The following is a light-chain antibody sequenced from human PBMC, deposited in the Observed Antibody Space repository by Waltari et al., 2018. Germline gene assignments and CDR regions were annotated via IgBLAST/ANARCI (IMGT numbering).Light chain of an antibody. CDR2: KAS. J-gene: IGKJ1*01. Sequence: DIQMPQSPSTLSASIGDRVTITCRASQSISSSLAWYQQKPGKAPKLLIYKASTLESGVPSRFSGSGSGTEFTLTISSLQPDDFATYYCQEYDTYVTFAQGTRVDIK. V-gene: IGKV1-5*03. CDR1: QSISSS. CDR3: QEYDTYVT.